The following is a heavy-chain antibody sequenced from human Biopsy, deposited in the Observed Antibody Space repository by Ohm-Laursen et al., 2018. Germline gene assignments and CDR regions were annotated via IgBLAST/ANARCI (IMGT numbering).Heavy chain of an antibody. CDR3: AKPADSYGSEFYFDY. CDR1: GFTFSIYS. V-gene: IGHV3-23*01. D-gene: IGHD4-17*01. CDR2: INTSGGST. Sequence: SLRLSRAASGFTFSIYSMTWVRQAPGKGLEWVSVINTSGGSTHYAVSVKGRFTISRDNSKNTLYLRMNSLRAEDTAVYYCAKPADSYGSEFYFDYWGQGTLVTVSS. J-gene: IGHJ4*02.